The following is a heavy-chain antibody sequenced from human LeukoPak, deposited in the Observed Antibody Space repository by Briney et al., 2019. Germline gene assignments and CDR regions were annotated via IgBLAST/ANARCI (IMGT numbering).Heavy chain of an antibody. CDR2: IYHSGST. V-gene: IGHV4-39*07. D-gene: IGHD5-18*01. Sequence: SETLSLTCTVSGGSISSSSYYWGWIRQPPGKGLEWIGEIYHSGSTNYNPSLKSRVTISVDKSKNQFSLKLSSVTAADTAVYYCARELVTSYFDYWGQGTPVTVSS. CDR3: ARELVTSYFDY. CDR1: GGSISSSSYY. J-gene: IGHJ4*02.